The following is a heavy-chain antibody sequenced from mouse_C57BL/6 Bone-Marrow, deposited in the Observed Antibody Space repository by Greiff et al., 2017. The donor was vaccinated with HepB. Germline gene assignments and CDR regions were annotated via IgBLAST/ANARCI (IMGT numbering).Heavy chain of an antibody. CDR1: GYTFTSYW. J-gene: IGHJ2*01. V-gene: IGHV1-55*01. Sequence: QVQLQQPGAELVKPGASVKMSCKASGYTFTSYWITWVKQRPGQGLEWIGDIYPGSGSTNYNEKFKSKATLTVDTSSSTAYMQLSSLTSEDSAVYYCAMTTVVEVGPHFGYWGEGTTLTVSS. CDR2: IYPGSGST. CDR3: AMTTVVEVGPHFGY. D-gene: IGHD1-1*01.